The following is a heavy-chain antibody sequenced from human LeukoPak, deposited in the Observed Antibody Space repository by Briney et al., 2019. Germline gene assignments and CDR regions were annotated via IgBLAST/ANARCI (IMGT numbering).Heavy chain of an antibody. Sequence: ASVKVSCKASGYTFTSYDINWVRQATRQGLEWMGWMNPNSGNTGYAQKFQGRVTMTRNTSISTAYMELSSLRSEDTAVYYCASRALAGTYYYYYYYMDVWGKGTTVTVTS. CDR1: GYTFTSYD. V-gene: IGHV1-8*01. CDR3: ASRALAGTYYYYYYYMDV. J-gene: IGHJ6*03. CDR2: MNPNSGNT. D-gene: IGHD6-19*01.